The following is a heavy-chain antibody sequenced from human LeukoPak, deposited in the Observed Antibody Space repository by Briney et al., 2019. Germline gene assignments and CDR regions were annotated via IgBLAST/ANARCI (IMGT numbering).Heavy chain of an antibody. J-gene: IGHJ4*02. CDR1: GFTFTDYP. CDR2: IRTSAEGANYA. Sequence: GGSLRLSCATSGFTFTDYPMNWVRQAPGKGLEWVSNIRTSAEGANYAYYADSVKGRVTISRDDAKNTLYLQMNSLRAEDTAVYYCAKMVHTEQWLVPFDYWGQGTLVTVSS. CDR3: AKMVHTEQWLVPFDY. D-gene: IGHD6-19*01. V-gene: IGHV3-11*03.